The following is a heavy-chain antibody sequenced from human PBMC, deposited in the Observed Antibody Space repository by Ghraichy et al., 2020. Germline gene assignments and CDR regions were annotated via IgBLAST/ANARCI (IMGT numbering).Heavy chain of an antibody. D-gene: IGHD3-22*01. CDR3: AKRDYSDSSTYSPLHDF. CDR2: ISGSGGRT. V-gene: IGHV3-23*01. J-gene: IGHJ4*02. Sequence: GESLNISCAASGFTFSSYAMSWVRQAPGKGLEWVSGISGSGGRTFYADSVKGRFTISRDNSKSTVSLQMSSLRVEDTAIYYCAKRDYSDSSTYSPLHDFWGQGTLVTVSS. CDR1: GFTFSSYA.